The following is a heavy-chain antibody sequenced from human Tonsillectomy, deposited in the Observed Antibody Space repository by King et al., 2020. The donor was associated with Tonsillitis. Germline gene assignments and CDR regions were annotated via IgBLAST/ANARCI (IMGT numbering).Heavy chain of an antibody. J-gene: IGHJ5*02. V-gene: IGHV1-46*03. Sequence: VQLVESGAEVKKPGASVKVSCKASGYTFSSYTFTSYYMHWVRQAPGQGLEWMGMINPSSDTTTYAQKFQGRVTMTRDTSTSTAYMELSSLRSEDTALDYCASGYFHDSSGEGWFDPWGQGTLVTVSS. CDR2: INPSSDTT. D-gene: IGHD3-22*01. CDR1: GYTFSSYTFTSYY. CDR3: ASGYFHDSSGEGWFDP.